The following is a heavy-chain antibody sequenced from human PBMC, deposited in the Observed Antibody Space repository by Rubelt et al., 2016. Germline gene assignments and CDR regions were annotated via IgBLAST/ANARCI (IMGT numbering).Heavy chain of an antibody. CDR1: GYTFTSYG. CDR3: ARDRTWLVPGLDAFDI. V-gene: IGHV1-18*01. J-gene: IGHJ3*02. D-gene: IGHD6-19*01. CDR2: ISAYNGNT. Sequence: QVQLVQSGAEVKKPGASVKVSCKASGYTFTSYGISWVRQAPGQGLEWMGWISAYNGNTNYAQQLQGRVTMTPDTSTGTAYMGLRILRSDDTAVYYCARDRTWLVPGLDAFDIWGQGTMVTVSS.